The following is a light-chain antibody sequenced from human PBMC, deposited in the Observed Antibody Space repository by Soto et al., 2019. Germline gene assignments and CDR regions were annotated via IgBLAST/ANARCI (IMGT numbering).Light chain of an antibody. CDR2: DAY. CDR1: QGVGST. CDR3: QHYKTLPLA. V-gene: IGKV3-15*01. Sequence: EIVMTQSPATLSVSPGERVTLSCRASQGVGSTFAWYRQQPGQAPRLLIYDAYIRATGVPARFSGSGSGTEFTLTISSLQSEDFAVYYCQHYKTLPLAFGGGTKVDIK. J-gene: IGKJ4*01.